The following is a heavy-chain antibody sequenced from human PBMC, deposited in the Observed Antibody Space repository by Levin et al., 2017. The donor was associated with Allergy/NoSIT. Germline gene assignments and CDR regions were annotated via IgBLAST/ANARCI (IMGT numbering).Heavy chain of an antibody. V-gene: IGHV5-10-1*01. J-gene: IGHJ5*02. CDR1: GYSFTSYW. Sequence: GESLKISCKGSGYSFTSYWITWVRQMPGKGLEWMGSIDPSDSYTNYSPSFQGHVTISADKSITTAYLQWSSLNASDTAIYYCARRDGYNRGWYWFDRWGQGTLVTVSS. CDR3: ARRDGYNRGWYWFDR. D-gene: IGHD6-19*01. CDR2: IDPSDSYT.